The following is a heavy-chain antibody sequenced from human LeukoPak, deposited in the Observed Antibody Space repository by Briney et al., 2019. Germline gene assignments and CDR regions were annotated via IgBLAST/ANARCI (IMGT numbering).Heavy chain of an antibody. V-gene: IGHV4-34*01. D-gene: IGHD6-13*01. J-gene: IGHJ1*01. CDR2: INHSGST. CDR3: ARGIPQYSSSWYGYFQH. Sequence: PSETLSLTCAVYGGSFSGYYWSWIRQPPGKGLEWIGEINHSGSTNYNPSLKSRVTISVDTSKNQFSLKLSSVTAADTAVYYCARGIPQYSSSWYGYFQHWGQGTLVTVSS. CDR1: GGSFSGYY.